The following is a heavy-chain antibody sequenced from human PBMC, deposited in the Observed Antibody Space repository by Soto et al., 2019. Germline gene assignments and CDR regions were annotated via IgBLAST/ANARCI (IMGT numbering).Heavy chain of an antibody. CDR1: GGSISSYS. V-gene: IGHV4-59*01. CDR2: IYSSGST. J-gene: IGHJ3*01. CDR3: GRDAGGRGYRAFYV. D-gene: IGHD3-16*01. Sequence: SETLSLTCTVSGGSISSYSWSWIRQPPGKGLEWIGYIYSSGSTHYNPSLKSRVTISVDTSKNQFSVKLSSVIAVGTAVYYFGRDAGGRGYRAFYVWVQGTMVTVSS.